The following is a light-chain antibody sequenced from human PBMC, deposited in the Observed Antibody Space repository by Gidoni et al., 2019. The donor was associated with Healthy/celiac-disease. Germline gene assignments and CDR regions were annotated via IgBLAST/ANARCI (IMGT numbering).Light chain of an antibody. CDR3: QQSYSSPLT. Sequence: SQMTQSPSSLSASVGDRVTITCRASQSISSYLIWYQQKPGKAPKLLIYAASSLQSGVPSRFSGSGSGTDFTLTISSLQPEDFATYYCQQSYSSPLTFGPGTQVEIK. CDR2: AAS. V-gene: IGKV1-39*01. CDR1: QSISSY. J-gene: IGKJ3*01.